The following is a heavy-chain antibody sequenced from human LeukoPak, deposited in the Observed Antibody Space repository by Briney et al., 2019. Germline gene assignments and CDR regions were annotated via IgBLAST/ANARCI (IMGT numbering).Heavy chain of an antibody. V-gene: IGHV1-8*02. J-gene: IGHJ6*02. CDR2: MNPNSGNT. D-gene: IGHD6-13*01. CDR1: GYTFTGYY. CDR3: ARGAGIAAAGTTVGYYYYGMDV. Sequence: GASVKVSCKASGYTFTGYYMHWVRQAPGQGLEWMGWMNPNSGNTGYAQKFQGRVTMTRNTSISTAYMELSSLRSEDTAVYYCARGAGIAAAGTTVGYYYYGMDVWGQGTTVAVSS.